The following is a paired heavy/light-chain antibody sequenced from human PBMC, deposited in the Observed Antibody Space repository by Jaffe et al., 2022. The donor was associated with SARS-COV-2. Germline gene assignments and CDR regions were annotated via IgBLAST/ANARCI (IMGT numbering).Light chain of an antibody. Sequence: VVLTQSPATLSLSPGERATLSCSASQSVSSYLAWYQHKPGQAPRLLIYEASSRATGVPDRFSGSGSGTDFTLTISSLEPEDFAVYYCQQRTNWLTFGGGTKVEIK. V-gene: IGKV3-11*01. J-gene: IGKJ4*01. CDR3: QQRTNWLT. CDR2: EAS. CDR1: QSVSSY.
Heavy chain of an antibody. D-gene: IGHD2-21*01. V-gene: IGHV4-61*01. Sequence: QVQLQESGPGVVRPSETLSLTCSVSGGSVTSDRFYWNWIRQSPGKGLEWIGYVYSSGSTNYNPSLGSRVTISIDTSKNQFSLNLSSVTAADTAVYYCARDLGYNVGIETWGQGTLVTVSS. CDR2: VYSSGST. CDR3: ARDLGYNVGIET. CDR1: GGSVTSDRFY. J-gene: IGHJ4*02.